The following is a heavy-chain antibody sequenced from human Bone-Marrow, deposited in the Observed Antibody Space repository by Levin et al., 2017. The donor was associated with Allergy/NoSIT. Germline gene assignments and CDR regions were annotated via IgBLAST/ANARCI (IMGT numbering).Heavy chain of an antibody. J-gene: IGHJ4*02. CDR2: IDDSGRA. Sequence: GSLRLSCAVYGGSFRSYSWTWIRQSPGKGLEWVGEIDDSGRAKYNESLQSRVAMSVDTSKKQFSLKLSSVTAADTAMYYCARGRLFCSGGSCYWSHYFDYWGQGTLVTVSS. V-gene: IGHV4-34*01. CDR1: GGSFRSYS. D-gene: IGHD2-15*01. CDR3: ARGRLFCSGGSCYWSHYFDY.